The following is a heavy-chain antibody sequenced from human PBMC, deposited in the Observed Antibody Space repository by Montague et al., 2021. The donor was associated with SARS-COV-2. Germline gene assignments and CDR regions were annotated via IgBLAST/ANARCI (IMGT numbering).Heavy chain of an antibody. CDR1: GGSISSSSYY. J-gene: IGHJ6*02. Sequence: SETLSLTCTVSGGSISSSSYYWGWLRQPPGKGLEWIGSIYYSGSTYYNPSLKSRVTISADTSKNQFSLKLSSVTAADTAVYYCARDQGYNWNYYYYYGMDVWGQGTTVTVSS. CDR3: ARDQGYNWNYYYYYGMDV. CDR2: IYYSGST. D-gene: IGHD1-20*01. V-gene: IGHV4-39*07.